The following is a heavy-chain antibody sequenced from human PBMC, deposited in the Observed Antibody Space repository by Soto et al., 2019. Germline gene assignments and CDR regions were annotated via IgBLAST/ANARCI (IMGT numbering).Heavy chain of an antibody. V-gene: IGHV1-24*01. CDR3: ATSPIAVAGTGAFGI. Sequence: ASVKVSCKVSGYTLTELSMHWVRQAPGKGLEWMGGFDPEDGETIYAQKFQGRVTMTEDTSTDTAYMELSSLRSEDTAVYYCATSPIAVAGTGAFGIWGQGTMVTVSS. D-gene: IGHD6-19*01. CDR2: FDPEDGET. CDR1: GYTLTELS. J-gene: IGHJ3*02.